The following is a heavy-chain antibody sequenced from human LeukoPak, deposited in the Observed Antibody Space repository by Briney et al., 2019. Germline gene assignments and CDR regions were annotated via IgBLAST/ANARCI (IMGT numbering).Heavy chain of an antibody. D-gene: IGHD3-3*02. CDR1: GGSISSGGYY. CDR2: IYYSGST. CDR3: AVLESNNWFDP. V-gene: IGHV4-31*03. Sequence: SETLSLTCTVSGGSISSGGYYWSWIRQHPGKGLEWIGYIYYSGSTYYNPSLKSRVTISVDTSKNQFSLKLSSVTAAGTAVYYCAVLESNNWFDPWGQGTLVTVSS. J-gene: IGHJ5*02.